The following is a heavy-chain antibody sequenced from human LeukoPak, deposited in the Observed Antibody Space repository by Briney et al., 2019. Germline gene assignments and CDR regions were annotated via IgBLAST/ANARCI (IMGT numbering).Heavy chain of an antibody. V-gene: IGHV3-43*02. CDR3: TRDKRASNELGAFVH. D-gene: IGHD3-16*01. CDR1: GFTFRAYG. CDR2: ISGDGGST. Sequence: PGGSLRLSCTASGFTFRAYGMYWVRQAPGKGLEWVSLISGDGGSTDYADSVKGRFTISRDNSKNSLHLQMTSLRTEDTAFYYCTRDKRASNELGAFVHGSQATLVTASS. J-gene: IGHJ4*02.